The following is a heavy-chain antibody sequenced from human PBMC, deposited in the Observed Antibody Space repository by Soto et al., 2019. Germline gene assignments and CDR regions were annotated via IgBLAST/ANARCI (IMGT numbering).Heavy chain of an antibody. CDR3: ARAYQYSTGWYYFDY. D-gene: IGHD6-19*01. J-gene: IGHJ4*02. CDR2: INPNSGGT. Sequence: ASVKVSCKASGYTFTSYYMHWVRQAPGQGLEWMGWINPNSGGTNYAQKFQGWVTMTRDTSISTAYMELSRLRSDDTAVYYCARAYQYSTGWYYFDYWGQGTLVTVSS. V-gene: IGHV1-2*04. CDR1: GYTFTSYY.